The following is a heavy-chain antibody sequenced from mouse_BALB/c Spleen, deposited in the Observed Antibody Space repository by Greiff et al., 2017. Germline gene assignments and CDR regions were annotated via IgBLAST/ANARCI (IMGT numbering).Heavy chain of an antibody. D-gene: IGHD2-1*01. V-gene: IGHV5-15*02. CDR3: ARDGNYYAMDY. CDR1: GFTFSDYG. Sequence: EVQRVESGGGLVQPGGSRKPSCAASGFTFSDYGMAWVRQAPGKGPEWVAFISNLAYSIYYADTVTGRFTISRENAKNTLYLEMSSLRSEDTAMYYCARDGNYYAMDYWGQGTSVTVSS. J-gene: IGHJ4*01. CDR2: ISNLAYSI.